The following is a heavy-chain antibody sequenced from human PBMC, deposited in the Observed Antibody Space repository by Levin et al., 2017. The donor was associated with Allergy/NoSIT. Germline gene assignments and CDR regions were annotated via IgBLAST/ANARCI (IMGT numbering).Heavy chain of an antibody. J-gene: IGHJ4*02. V-gene: IGHV3-23*01. D-gene: IGHD3-10*01. CDR2: TTYSGGST. Sequence: PGGSLRLSCAASGFSFSSYAMNWVRQAPGKGLEWVSGTTYSGGSTYYADSVKGRFTISRDNSRNTLYLQMNDLRAEDTAVYYCAKDREMTHVFGERASFDYWGQGTLVTVSS. CDR1: GFSFSSYA. CDR3: AKDREMTHVFGERASFDY.